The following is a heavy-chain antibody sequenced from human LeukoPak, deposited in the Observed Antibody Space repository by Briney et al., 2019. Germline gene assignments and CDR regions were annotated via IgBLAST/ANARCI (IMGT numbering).Heavy chain of an antibody. CDR1: GDTFSNYA. V-gene: IGHV1-69*05. CDR3: AREVEMAATSYFDY. CDR2: IIPIFGTP. Sequence: SVKVSCKTSGDTFSNYAMNWMRQAPGQGLEWMGAIIPIFGTPKYAQKFQDRVTITTDVSTSTAYMEVSSLRPEDTAVYYCAREVEMAATSYFDYWGQGTLVTVSS. J-gene: IGHJ4*02. D-gene: IGHD5-24*01.